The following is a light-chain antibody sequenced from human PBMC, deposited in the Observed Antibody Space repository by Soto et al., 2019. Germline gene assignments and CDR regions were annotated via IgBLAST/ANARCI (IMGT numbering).Light chain of an antibody. Sequence: ILMTQSPSSPSASTGDRDTMTCRASQGISSYLAWYQQKPGKAPKVLIYAASTLQSGVPSRFSDRGSGRDFTLTISCLQSEDFATYYCQHYYSYPPTFGPGTKVDIK. CDR2: AAS. J-gene: IGKJ3*01. CDR3: QHYYSYPPT. V-gene: IGKV1-8*01. CDR1: QGISSY.